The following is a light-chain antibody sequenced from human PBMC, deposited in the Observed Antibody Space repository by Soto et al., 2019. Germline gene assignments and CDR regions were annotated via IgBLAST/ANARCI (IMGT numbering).Light chain of an antibody. CDR1: GRDVGDYNY. CDR2: EVS. V-gene: IGLV2-8*01. CDR3: SSYTGSSYV. Sequence: QSALTQPPSASGSPGQSVTISCTGTGRDVGDYNYVSWYQQHPGKAPKLMIYEVSKRPSGVPDRFSGSKSGNTASLTVSGLQAEDEANYYCSSYTGSSYVFGTGTKLTVL. J-gene: IGLJ1*01.